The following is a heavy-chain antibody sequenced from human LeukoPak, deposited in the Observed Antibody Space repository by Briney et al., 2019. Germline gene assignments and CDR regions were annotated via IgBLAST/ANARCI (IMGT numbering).Heavy chain of an antibody. D-gene: IGHD3-22*01. CDR1: GFTFSSYG. CDR2: IWYDGSNK. V-gene: IGHV3-33*01. J-gene: IGHJ4*02. CDR3: ARWAGAYYYDSSAPGGFDY. Sequence: GRSLRLSCAASGFTFSSYGMHWVRQAPGKGLEWVAVIWYDGSNKYYADSVKGRFTISRDNSKNTLYLQMNSLRAEDTAVYYCARWAGAYYYDSSAPGGFDYWGRGTLVTVSS.